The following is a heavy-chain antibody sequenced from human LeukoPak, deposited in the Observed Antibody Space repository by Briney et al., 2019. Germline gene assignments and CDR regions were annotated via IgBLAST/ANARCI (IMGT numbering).Heavy chain of an antibody. CDR3: ARDLDWLLFDY. Sequence: GGSLRLSCAASGFTFSAYWMHWVRHAPGKGLVWVSRVKYDGSTTTYADSVKGRFTISRDNAKDILYLQMNSLRVEDTAVYYCARDLDWLLFDYWGQGTLVTVSS. CDR1: GFTFSAYW. V-gene: IGHV3-74*01. CDR2: VKYDGSTT. J-gene: IGHJ4*02. D-gene: IGHD3-9*01.